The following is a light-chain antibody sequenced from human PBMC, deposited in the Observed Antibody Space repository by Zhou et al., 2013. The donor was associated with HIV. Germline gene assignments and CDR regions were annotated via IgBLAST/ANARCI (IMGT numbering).Light chain of an antibody. CDR2: DTS. V-gene: IGKV3-20*01. Sequence: EIVLTQSPATLSLSPGERATLSCRASQSVSSYLAWYQQKHGQAPRLLIYDTSNRATGIPARFSGSGSGTDFTLTISRLEPEDFAVYYCQQYGSSPPNTFGQGTKLEIK. J-gene: IGKJ2*01. CDR3: QQYGSSPPNT. CDR1: QSVSSY.